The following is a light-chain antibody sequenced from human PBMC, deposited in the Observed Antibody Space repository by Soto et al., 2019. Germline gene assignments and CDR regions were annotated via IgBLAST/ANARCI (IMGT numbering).Light chain of an antibody. CDR3: SSYTSSSTLLYV. Sequence: QSALTQPASVSGSPGQSITSSCTGTSSDVGGYNYVSWYQQHPGKAPKVMIYDVSNRPSGVSNRFSGSKSGNTASLTISGLQAEDEADYYCSSYTSSSTLLYVFGTGTKLTVL. V-gene: IGLV2-14*01. CDR2: DVS. J-gene: IGLJ1*01. CDR1: SSDVGGYNY.